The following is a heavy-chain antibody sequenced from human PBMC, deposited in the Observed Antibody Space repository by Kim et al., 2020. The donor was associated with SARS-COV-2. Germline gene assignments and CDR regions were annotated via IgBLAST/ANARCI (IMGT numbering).Heavy chain of an antibody. V-gene: IGHV4-34*01. D-gene: IGHD6-19*01. CDR2: INHSGST. Sequence: SETLSLTCAVYGGSFSAYYWSWIRQPPGKGLEWIGEINHSGSTNYNPSLKSRVTISVDTSKNQFSLKLSSVTAADTAVYYCARGTRRWLVRGPYYYYMDV. CDR1: GGSFSAYY. CDR3: ARGTRRWLVRGPYYYYMDV. J-gene: IGHJ6*03.